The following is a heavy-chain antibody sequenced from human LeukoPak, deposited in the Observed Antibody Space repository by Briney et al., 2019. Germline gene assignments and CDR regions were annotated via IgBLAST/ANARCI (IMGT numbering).Heavy chain of an antibody. D-gene: IGHD2-2*01. V-gene: IGHV4-34*01. J-gene: IGHJ5*02. CDR2: INDSGST. CDR1: GGSFSGYY. CDR3: AGGMRHCSSTSCRGPWFDP. Sequence: PSETLSLTCAVYGGSFSGYYWSWIRQPPGKGLEWIGEINDSGSTNYNPSLERRVTISLDTSKNQFSLKLTSVTAADTAVYYCAGGMRHCSSTSCRGPWFDPWGQGTLVTVSS.